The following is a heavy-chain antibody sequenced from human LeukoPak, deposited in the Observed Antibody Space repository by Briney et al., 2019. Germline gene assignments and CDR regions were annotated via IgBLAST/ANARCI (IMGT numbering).Heavy chain of an antibody. CDR2: INDSGST. CDR3: ARQPLNCTSTSCYAFDI. Sequence: SETLSLTCAVYGGSVSGYYWSWIRQPPGKGLEWIGEINDSGSTNYNPSLRSRVTMSVDTSKNQFSLNLSSVTAADTAVYYCARQPLNCTSTSCYAFDIWGQGTMVTVSS. CDR1: GGSVSGYY. D-gene: IGHD2-2*01. J-gene: IGHJ3*02. V-gene: IGHV4-34*01.